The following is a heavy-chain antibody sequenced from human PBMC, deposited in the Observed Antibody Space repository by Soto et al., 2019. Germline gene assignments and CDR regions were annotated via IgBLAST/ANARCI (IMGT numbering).Heavy chain of an antibody. J-gene: IGHJ4*02. CDR2: IYQSGST. D-gene: IGHD2-2*02. CDR3: ARGLNTAMDPWNFDS. V-gene: IGHV4-4*02. Sequence: SETLSLTCTVSGDSTSSFTYWTWVRQPPGKGLEWIGEIYQSGSTNYNPSLKSRVTISADKSNNQFSLRLSSVTAADTAVYYCARGLNTAMDPWNFDSWGQGTLVTVSS. CDR1: GDSTSSFTY.